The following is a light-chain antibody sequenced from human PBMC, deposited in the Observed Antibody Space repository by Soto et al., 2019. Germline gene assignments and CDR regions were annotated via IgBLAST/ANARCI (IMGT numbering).Light chain of an antibody. Sequence: IVMSQSPATLSVSEGERATLSCRARQSVSSNVAWYQQKPGQAHRLLIYGASTRATGIPARFSGSRSGTDFTLTISSLQSEDFAVYYCQQYHNWPTFGQGTKVDIK. CDR1: QSVSSN. J-gene: IGKJ1*01. CDR2: GAS. CDR3: QQYHNWPT. V-gene: IGKV3-15*01.